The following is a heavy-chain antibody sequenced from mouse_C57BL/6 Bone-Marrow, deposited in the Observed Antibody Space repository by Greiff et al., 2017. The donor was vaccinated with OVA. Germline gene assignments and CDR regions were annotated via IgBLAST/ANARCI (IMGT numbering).Heavy chain of an antibody. CDR1: GFTFSSYA. CDR2: ISDGGSYT. J-gene: IGHJ2*01. CDR3: ARDVTTDYFDY. Sequence: EVQLVESGGGLVKPGGSLKLSCAASGFTFSSYAMSWVRQTPEKRLEWVATISDGGSYTYYPDNVKGRFTISRDNAKNNLYLQMSHLKSEDTAMYYCARDVTTDYFDYWGQGTTLTVSS. D-gene: IGHD2-12*01. V-gene: IGHV5-4*01.